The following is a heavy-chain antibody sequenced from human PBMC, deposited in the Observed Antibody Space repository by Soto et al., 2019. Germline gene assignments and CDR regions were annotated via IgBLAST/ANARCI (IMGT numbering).Heavy chain of an antibody. J-gene: IGHJ6*02. CDR2: IIPIFGTA. Sequence: SVKVSCKASGGTFSSYAISWVRQAPGQGLEWMGRIIPIFGTANYAQKFQGRVTITADESTSTAYMELSSLRSEDTAVYYCARDRTVLGYCSSTSCYPCYGMDVWGQGTTVTVSS. D-gene: IGHD2-2*01. CDR1: GGTFSSYA. V-gene: IGHV1-69*13. CDR3: ARDRTVLGYCSSTSCYPCYGMDV.